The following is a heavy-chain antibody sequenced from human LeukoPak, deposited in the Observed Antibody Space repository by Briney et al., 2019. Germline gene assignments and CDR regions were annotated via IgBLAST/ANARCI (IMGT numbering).Heavy chain of an antibody. D-gene: IGHD6-6*01. V-gene: IGHV4-34*01. CDR2: INHRGST. CDR1: GGSFTDYY. CDR3: ARVPHSTSSIDY. J-gene: IGHJ4*02. Sequence: PSETLSLTCAVYGGSFTDYYWSWIRQPPGKGLEWIGEINHRGSTNYNSSLKSRVTISVDMSKNEVSLKVSSVTAADPAVYFCARVPHSTSSIDYSGQGAPVTVSS.